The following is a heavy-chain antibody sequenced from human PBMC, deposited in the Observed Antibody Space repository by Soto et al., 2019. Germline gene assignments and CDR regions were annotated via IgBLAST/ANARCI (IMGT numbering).Heavy chain of an antibody. CDR1: GGSISSYY. CDR3: AAYAGYYFDY. V-gene: IGHV4-59*08. D-gene: IGHD4-17*01. Sequence: SETLSLTCTVSGGSISSYYWSWIRQPPGKGLEWIGYIYYSGSTNYNPSLKSRVTISVDTSKNQFSLKLSSVTAADTAVYYCAAYAGYYFDYWGQGTLVTVSS. J-gene: IGHJ4*02. CDR2: IYYSGST.